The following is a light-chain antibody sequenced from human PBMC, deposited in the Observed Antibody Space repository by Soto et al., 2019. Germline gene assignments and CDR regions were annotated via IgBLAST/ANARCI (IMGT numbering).Light chain of an antibody. CDR2: KSS. CDR3: QNYNSYSEA. J-gene: IGKJ1*01. CDR1: QTISSL. Sequence: DIQMTQSPSTLSGSVGDRVTITCRASQTISSLLAWYQQKPGKAPKLLIYKSSTLKSGVPSRFSGSGSGTELPLTISSLQPDDFATYYCQNYNSYSEAFGQGTKVDIK. V-gene: IGKV1-5*03.